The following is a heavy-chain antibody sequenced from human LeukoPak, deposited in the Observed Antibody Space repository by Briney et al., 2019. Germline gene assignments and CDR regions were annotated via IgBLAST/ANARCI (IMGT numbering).Heavy chain of an antibody. Sequence: ASVKVSCKASGYTFTSHDINWVRQATGQGLEWMGWMSPNSGDTGYAQKFQGRVTMTSDSSISTAYMELSSLRSEDTAIYYCVRTPPNWGFDYWGQGTLVTVS. D-gene: IGHD7-27*01. V-gene: IGHV1-8*01. CDR2: MSPNSGDT. CDR3: VRTPPNWGFDY. J-gene: IGHJ4*02. CDR1: GYTFTSHD.